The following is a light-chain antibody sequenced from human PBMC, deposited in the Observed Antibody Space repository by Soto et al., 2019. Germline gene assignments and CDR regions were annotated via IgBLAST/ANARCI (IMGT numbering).Light chain of an antibody. CDR2: GNN. Sequence: QSALTQPPSVSGAPGQRVTISCTGSSSNIGAGYDVHWYQQLPGTAPKLLIYGNNNRPSGVPDRFSGSRSGTSASLAITGLQAEDEADYYCQSYDSSLNGVFGGGTKLTVL. V-gene: IGLV1-40*01. CDR3: QSYDSSLNGV. J-gene: IGLJ2*01. CDR1: SSNIGAGYD.